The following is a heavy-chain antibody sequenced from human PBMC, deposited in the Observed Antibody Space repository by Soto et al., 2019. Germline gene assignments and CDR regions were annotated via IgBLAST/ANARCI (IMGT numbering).Heavy chain of an antibody. V-gene: IGHV4-31*03. D-gene: IGHD3-10*01. CDR1: GGSISSSSYY. J-gene: IGHJ4*02. CDR2: IYYSGST. Sequence: PSETLSLTCTVSGGSISSSSYYWGWIRQHPGKGLEWIGYIYYSGSTYYNPSLKSRVTISVDTSKNQFSLKLSSVTAADTAVYYCATGGGFYYGSYYFDYWGQGTLVTVSS. CDR3: ATGGGFYYGSYYFDY.